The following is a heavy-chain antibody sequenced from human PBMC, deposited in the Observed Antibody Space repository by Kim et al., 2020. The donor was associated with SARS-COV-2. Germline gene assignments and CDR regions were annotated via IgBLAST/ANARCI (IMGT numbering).Heavy chain of an antibody. CDR1: GGSFSGYY. CDR2: INHSGST. CDR3: ARGRYSSSWYGQKDYFDY. V-gene: IGHV4-34*01. Sequence: SETLSLTCAVYGGSFSGYYWSWIRQPPGKGLEWIGEINHSGSTNYSPSLKSRVTISVDTSKNQFSLRLSSVTAADTAVYYCARGRYSSSWYGQKDYFDYWGQGTLVTVSS. J-gene: IGHJ4*02. D-gene: IGHD6-13*01.